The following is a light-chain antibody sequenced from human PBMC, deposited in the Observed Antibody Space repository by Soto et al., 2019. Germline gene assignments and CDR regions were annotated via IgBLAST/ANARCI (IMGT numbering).Light chain of an antibody. J-gene: IGLJ1*01. CDR2: RNN. Sequence: QSVLTQPPSASGTPGQRVTISCSGGGSNIGRNYVYWYQQFPGTAPKILIYRNNQRPSGVPDRFSGSKSDTSASLAISGLRSEDEADYYCVAWEDSLSGRVFGTGTKVTVL. CDR3: VAWEDSLSGRV. CDR1: GSNIGRNY. V-gene: IGLV1-47*01.